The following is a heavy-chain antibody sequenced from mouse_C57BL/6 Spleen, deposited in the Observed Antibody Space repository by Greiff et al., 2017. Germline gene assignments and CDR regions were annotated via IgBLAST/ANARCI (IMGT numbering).Heavy chain of an antibody. Sequence: VKLMESGPGLVQPSQSLSITCTVSGFSLTSYGVHWVRQSPGKGLEWLGVIWSGGSTDYNAAFISRLSISKDNSKSQVFFKMNSLQADDTAIYYCARPDGYYPYYAMDYWGQGTSVTVSS. V-gene: IGHV2-2*01. CDR3: ARPDGYYPYYAMDY. D-gene: IGHD2-3*01. CDR1: GFSLTSYG. CDR2: IWSGGST. J-gene: IGHJ4*01.